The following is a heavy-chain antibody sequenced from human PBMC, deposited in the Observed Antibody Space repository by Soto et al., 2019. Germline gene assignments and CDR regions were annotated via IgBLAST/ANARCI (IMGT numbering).Heavy chain of an antibody. CDR1: GGSSSGYY. CDR3: ARGGGDTYYYDSSGYPTA. V-gene: IGHV4-34*01. J-gene: IGHJ5*02. CDR2: INHSGST. D-gene: IGHD3-22*01. Sequence: QVQLQQWGAGLLKPSETLSLTCAVYGGSSSGYYWSWIRQPPGKGLEWIGEINHSGSTNYNPSLKSRVTISVDTSKNQFSLMLSSVTAADTAVYYCARGGGDTYYYDSSGYPTAWGQGTLVTVSS.